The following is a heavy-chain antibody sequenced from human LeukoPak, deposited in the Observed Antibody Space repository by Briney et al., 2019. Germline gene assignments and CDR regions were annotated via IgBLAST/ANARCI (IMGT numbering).Heavy chain of an antibody. D-gene: IGHD6-13*01. Sequence: SETLSLTCTVSGGSISSYYWSWIRQPAGKGLEWIGRIYTSGSTNYNPSLKSRVTMSVDTSKNQFSLKLSSVTAADTAVYYCARDDQLRSSSWCRTHWGQGTLVTVSS. J-gene: IGHJ4*02. CDR3: ARDDQLRSSSWCRTH. CDR2: IYTSGST. V-gene: IGHV4-4*07. CDR1: GGSISSYY.